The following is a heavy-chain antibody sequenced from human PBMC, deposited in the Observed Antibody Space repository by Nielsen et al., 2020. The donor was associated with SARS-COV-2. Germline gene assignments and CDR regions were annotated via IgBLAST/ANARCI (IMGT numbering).Heavy chain of an antibody. D-gene: IGHD3-3*01. CDR2: IKSKTDRGTT. Sequence: GGSLRPSCAASGFTFSTAWLSWVRQAPGKGLEWVGRIKSKTDRGTTDYAAPVKGRFTISRDDSKNTLYLQMNSLKTEDTAVYYCTTDPRVTIFGVFIISGDYWGQGTLVTVSS. CDR1: GFTFSTAW. CDR3: TTDPRVTIFGVFIISGDY. V-gene: IGHV3-15*01. J-gene: IGHJ4*02.